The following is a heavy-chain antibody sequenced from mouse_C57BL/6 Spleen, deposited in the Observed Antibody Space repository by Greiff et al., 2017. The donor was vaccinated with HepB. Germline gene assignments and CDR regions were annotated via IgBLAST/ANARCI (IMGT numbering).Heavy chain of an antibody. V-gene: IGHV1-69*01. Sequence: VQLQQPGAELVMPGASVKLSCKASGYTFTSYWMHWVKQRPGQGLEWIGEIDPSDSYTNYNQKFKGKSTLTVDKSSSTAYMQLSSLTSEDSAVYYCARMRRSYGSLDYWGQGTTLTVSS. J-gene: IGHJ2*01. CDR1: GYTFTSYW. CDR2: IDPSDSYT. CDR3: ARMRRSYGSLDY. D-gene: IGHD1-1*01.